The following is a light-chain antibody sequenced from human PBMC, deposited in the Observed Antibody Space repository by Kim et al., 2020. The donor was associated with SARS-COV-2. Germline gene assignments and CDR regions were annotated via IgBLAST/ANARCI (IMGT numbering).Light chain of an antibody. CDR3: AAWDDSLNAWL. Sequence: QSVLTQPPSASGTPGQRVTVSCSGSSSTIGSNTVNWYQQLPGTAPKLLIYSNDRRPSGVPDRFSGSKSGTSASLAISGLQSEDEADYYCAAWDDSLNAWLFGGGTKLTVL. CDR1: SSTIGSNT. CDR2: SND. V-gene: IGLV1-44*01. J-gene: IGLJ3*02.